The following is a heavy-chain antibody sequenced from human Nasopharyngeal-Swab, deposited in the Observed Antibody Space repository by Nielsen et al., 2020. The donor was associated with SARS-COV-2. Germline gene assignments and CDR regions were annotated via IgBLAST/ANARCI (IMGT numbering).Heavy chain of an antibody. CDR3: AKRSIAVARDHFDY. J-gene: IGHJ4*02. D-gene: IGHD6-19*01. Sequence: WIRQPPGKGLEWIAYISTSGTYTHSADSVKGRFTISRDNSKNTLYLQMNSLRAEDTAVYYCAKRSIAVARDHFDYWGQGTLVTVSS. V-gene: IGHV3-23*01. CDR2: ISTSGTYT.